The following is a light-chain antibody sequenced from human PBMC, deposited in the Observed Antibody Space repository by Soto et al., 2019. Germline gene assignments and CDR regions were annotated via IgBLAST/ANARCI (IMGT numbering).Light chain of an antibody. V-gene: IGLV2-14*01. CDR3: SSFTNTITRYS. CDR2: EVS. J-gene: IGLJ1*01. CDR1: SSDVGGYNY. Sequence: QSALTQPASVSGSPGQSITISCTGTSSDVGGYNYVSWFQHHPGKAPKLMIYEVSYRPSGVYNRFSGSKSGDTASLTISGLQAEDEADYYCSSFTNTITRYSFGTGNKRTVL.